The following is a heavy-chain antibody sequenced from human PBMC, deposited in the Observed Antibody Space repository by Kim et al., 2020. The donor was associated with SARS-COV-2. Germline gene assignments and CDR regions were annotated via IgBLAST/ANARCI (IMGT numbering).Heavy chain of an antibody. D-gene: IGHD5-18*01. V-gene: IGHV3-43*02. Sequence: GGSLRLSCAASGFTFDDYAMHWVRQAPGKGLEWVSLISGDGGSTYYADSVKGRFTISRDNSKNSLYLQMNSLRTEDTALYYCAKDIRREFPGWIQLWFKPPGGIDYWGQGTLVTVSS. CDR3: AKDIRREFPGWIQLWFKPPGGIDY. CDR1: GFTFDDYA. J-gene: IGHJ4*02. CDR2: ISGDGGST.